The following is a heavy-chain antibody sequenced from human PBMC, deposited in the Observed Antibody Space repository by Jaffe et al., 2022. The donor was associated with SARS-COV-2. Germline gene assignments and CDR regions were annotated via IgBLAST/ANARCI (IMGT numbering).Heavy chain of an antibody. D-gene: IGHD6-19*01. CDR2: ITYDGSNQ. CDR1: GFTFSNHG. Sequence: QVQLVESGGGVVQPGTSLRVSCAASGFTFSNHGMHWVRQAPDKGLEWVAVITYDGSNQYYGGSVRGRFSVSRDISKNTLYLEMNSLRPEDTGVYYCAKFMSGGSAWSPIDFWGQGTLVTVSS. CDR3: AKFMSGGSAWSPIDF. J-gene: IGHJ4*02. V-gene: IGHV3-30*18.